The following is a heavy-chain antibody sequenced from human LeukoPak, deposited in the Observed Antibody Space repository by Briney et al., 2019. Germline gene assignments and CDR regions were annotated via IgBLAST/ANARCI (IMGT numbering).Heavy chain of an antibody. CDR3: ARLSSYGIYYSDY. D-gene: IGHD3-3*02. V-gene: IGHV4-34*01. CDR1: GGSFSGYY. Sequence: TSETLSLTCAVYGGSFSGYYWSWIRQPPGKGLEWIGEINHSGSTNYNPSLKSRVTISVDTSKNQFSLKLSSVTAADTAVYYCARLSSYGIYYSDYWGQGTLVTVSS. CDR2: INHSGST. J-gene: IGHJ4*02.